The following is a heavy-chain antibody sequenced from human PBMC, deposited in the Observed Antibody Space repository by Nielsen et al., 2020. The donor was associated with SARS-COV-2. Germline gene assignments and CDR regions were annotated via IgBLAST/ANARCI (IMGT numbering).Heavy chain of an antibody. CDR2: IYSSGST. CDR1: GGSISSYY. D-gene: IGHD3-10*01. Sequence: SETLSLTCTVSGGSISSYYWSWIRQPPGKGLEWIGYIYSSGSTNYNPSLKSRVTLSVDTSKNQFSLKLSSVTAADTAMYYCAKYYGSGTDYFDFWGQGTLVTVSS. CDR3: AKYYGSGTDYFDF. J-gene: IGHJ4*02. V-gene: IGHV4-59*13.